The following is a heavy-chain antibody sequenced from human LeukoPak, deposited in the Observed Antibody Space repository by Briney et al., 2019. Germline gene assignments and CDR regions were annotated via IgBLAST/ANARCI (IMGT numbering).Heavy chain of an antibody. CDR2: ISGSGGST. CDR3: AKATTRVGLVLLWFGGFDY. CDR1: GFTFSSYA. J-gene: IGHJ4*02. Sequence: GGYLRVSCAASGFTFSSYAMSWVRQAPGKGLEWVSAISGSGGSTYYADSVKGRFTISRDNSKNTLYLQMNSLRAEDTAVYYCAKATTRVGLVLLWFGGFDYWGQGTLVTVSS. D-gene: IGHD3-10*01. V-gene: IGHV3-23*01.